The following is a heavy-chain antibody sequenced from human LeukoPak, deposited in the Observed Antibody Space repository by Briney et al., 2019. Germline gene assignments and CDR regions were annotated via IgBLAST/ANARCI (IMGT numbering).Heavy chain of an antibody. CDR3: VIYGGSDTNAFDI. J-gene: IGHJ3*02. V-gene: IGHV3-53*01. Sequence: GGSLRLSCAASGFTVSSNYMSWVRQAPGKGLEWVSVIYSGGSTYYADSVKGRFTISRDNSKNTLYLQMHSLRAEDAAVYYCVIYGGSDTNAFDIWGQGTMVTVSS. D-gene: IGHD2-15*01. CDR2: IYSGGST. CDR1: GFTVSSNY.